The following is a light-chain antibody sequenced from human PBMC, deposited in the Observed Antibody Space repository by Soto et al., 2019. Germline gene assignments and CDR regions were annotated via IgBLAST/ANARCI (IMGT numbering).Light chain of an antibody. J-gene: IGLJ2*01. CDR1: SSNIGDNT. V-gene: IGLV1-44*01. CDR2: SND. CDR3: AVWDDSLDGVV. Sequence: QSVLTQPPSASGTPGQSVTISCSGSSSNIGDNTVNWYQQLPGTAPKLLIYSNDQRSSGVPDRFSGSKSGTSASLAISGLQSEDEADYYCAVWDDSLDGVVFGGATKLTVL.